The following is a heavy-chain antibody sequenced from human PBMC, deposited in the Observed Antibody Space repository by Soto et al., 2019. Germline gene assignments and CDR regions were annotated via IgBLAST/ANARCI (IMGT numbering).Heavy chain of an antibody. V-gene: IGHV1-18*01. J-gene: IGHJ5*02. CDR2: ISASTSKT. D-gene: IGHD2-2*01. CDR1: GYTFSSYG. Sequence: ASVKVSCKASGYTFSSYGISWVRQAPGQGLEWLGWISASTSKTKYAQKFQGRVTMTTDRSTSTVDMELRGLRSDDTAVYYCARVEAAMSGHWFDPWGQGALVTVSS. CDR3: ARVEAAMSGHWFDP.